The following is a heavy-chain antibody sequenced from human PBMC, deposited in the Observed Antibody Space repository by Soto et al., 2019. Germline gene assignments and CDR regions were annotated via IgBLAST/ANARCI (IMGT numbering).Heavy chain of an antibody. CDR3: AKRDYVWVSYRAFDY. Sequence: EVHLVESGGHLVQPGGFLRLSCAGSGFNFSGYWMSWVRQAPGQGLEWVANIKEDGSEKSYVDSVEGRFTISRDTAKNALALQMNSLSAEDTGVYYCAKRDYVWVSYRAFDYRGQGTLVTVSS. V-gene: IGHV3-7*01. CDR1: GFNFSGYW. J-gene: IGHJ4*02. D-gene: IGHD3-16*02. CDR2: IKEDGSEK.